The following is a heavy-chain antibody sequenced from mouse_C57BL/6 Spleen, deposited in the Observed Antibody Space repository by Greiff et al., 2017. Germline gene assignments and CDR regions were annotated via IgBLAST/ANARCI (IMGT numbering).Heavy chain of an antibody. CDR2: IRLKSDNYAT. J-gene: IGHJ4*01. Sequence: EVMLVESGGGLVQPGGSMKLSCVASGFTFSNYWMNWVRQSPEKGLEWVAQIRLKSDNYATHYAESVKGRFTISRDDSKSSVYLQMNNLRAEDTGIYYCTGMVTTPYYYAMDYWGQGTSVAVSS. V-gene: IGHV6-3*01. D-gene: IGHD2-3*01. CDR1: GFTFSNYW. CDR3: TGMVTTPYYYAMDY.